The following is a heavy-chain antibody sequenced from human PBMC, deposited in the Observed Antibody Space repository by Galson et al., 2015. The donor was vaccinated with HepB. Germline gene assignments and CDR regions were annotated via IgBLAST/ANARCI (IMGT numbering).Heavy chain of an antibody. V-gene: IGHV1-69*13. CDR1: GGTFSSYA. Sequence: SVKVSCKAAGGTFSSYAISCVRQAPGQGLEWMGGIITIFGTANYAQKFQGRVTITADASTSTSSMELSTLRAEDTAVYYCARDGSGYYLDYWGQGTLVTVSS. CDR2: IITIFGTA. CDR3: ARDGSGYYLDY. D-gene: IGHD3-22*01. J-gene: IGHJ4*02.